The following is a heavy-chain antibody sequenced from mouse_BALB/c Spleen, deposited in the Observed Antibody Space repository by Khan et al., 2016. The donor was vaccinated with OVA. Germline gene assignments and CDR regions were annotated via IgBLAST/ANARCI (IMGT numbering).Heavy chain of an antibody. CDR1: GFTFSSFG. Sequence: EVELVESGGGLVQPGGSRKLSCAASGFTFSSFGMHWVRQAPEKGLEWVAYINSGSTTIYYADPVKGRFTFSRDNPKNTLILQMTSRRSEDAAMYYCARGNWAYWGQGTTLTVSS. J-gene: IGHJ2*01. D-gene: IGHD4-1*01. V-gene: IGHV5-17*02. CDR2: INSGSTTI. CDR3: ARGNWAY.